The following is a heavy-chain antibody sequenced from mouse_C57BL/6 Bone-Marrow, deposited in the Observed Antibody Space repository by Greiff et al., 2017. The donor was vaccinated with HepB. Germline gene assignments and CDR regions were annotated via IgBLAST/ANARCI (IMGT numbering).Heavy chain of an antibody. CDR3: AKNLYYGSSHYAMDD. V-gene: IGHV2-5*01. Sequence: QVQLKQSGPGLVQPSQSLSITCTVSGFSLTSYGVHWVRQSPGKGLEWLGVIWRGGSTDYNAAFMSRLSITKDNSKSQVFFKMNSLQADDTAIYYCAKNLYYGSSHYAMDDWGQGTSVTVSS. CDR2: IWRGGST. J-gene: IGHJ4*01. D-gene: IGHD1-1*01. CDR1: GFSLTSYG.